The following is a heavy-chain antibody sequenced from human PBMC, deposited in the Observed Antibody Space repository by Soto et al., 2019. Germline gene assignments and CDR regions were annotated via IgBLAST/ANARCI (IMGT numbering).Heavy chain of an antibody. D-gene: IGHD2-21*02. CDR1: GFSLSTSGVG. CDR3: AHRPYSGGDCYSRWGWFDP. J-gene: IGHJ5*02. Sequence: QNTLKESGPTLVKPTQTLTLTCTFSGFSLSTSGVGVGWIRQPPGKALEWLALIYWDDDKRYSPSLKSRLTIPKHTSKNQVVPTMPNMHPVDTATYYCAHRPYSGGDCYSRWGWFDPWGQGTLVNVSS. CDR2: IYWDDDK. V-gene: IGHV2-5*02.